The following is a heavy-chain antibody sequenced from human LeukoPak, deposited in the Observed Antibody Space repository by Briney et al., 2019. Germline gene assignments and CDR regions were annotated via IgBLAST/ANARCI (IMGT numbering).Heavy chain of an antibody. J-gene: IGHJ4*02. V-gene: IGHV3-11*04. Sequence: GGSLRLSCAASGFTFSDYYMSWIRQAPGKGLEWVSYISSSGSTIYYADSVKGRFTTSRDNAKNSLYLQMNSLRAEDTAVYYCARAGWFGELLRPGDYWGQGTLVTVSS. CDR2: ISSSGSTI. CDR3: ARAGWFGELLRPGDY. CDR1: GFTFSDYY. D-gene: IGHD3-10*01.